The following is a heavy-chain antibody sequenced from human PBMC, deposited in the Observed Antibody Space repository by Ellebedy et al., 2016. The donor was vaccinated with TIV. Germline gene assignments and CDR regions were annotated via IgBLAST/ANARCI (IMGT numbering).Heavy chain of an antibody. CDR2: ISGYSGNT. CDR3: ARDPHWSSGWFRSVAEDRHFDY. D-gene: IGHD6-19*01. Sequence: ASVKVSCKASRSTLNNNDINWVRQASGQGLEWMGWISGYSGNTTYAQNLQGRVTMATDTSTSTAYMELRSLISDDTAVYYCARDPHWSSGWFRSVAEDRHFDYWGQGTLVTVSS. V-gene: IGHV1-18*01. CDR1: RSTLNNND. J-gene: IGHJ4*02.